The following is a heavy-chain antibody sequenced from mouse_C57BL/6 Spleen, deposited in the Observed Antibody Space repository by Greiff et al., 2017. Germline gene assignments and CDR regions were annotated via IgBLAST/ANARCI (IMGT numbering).Heavy chain of an antibody. CDR2: ILPGSGSN. V-gene: IGHV1-9*01. Sequence: VQLQESGAELMKPGASVKLSCKATGYTFTGYWIEWVKQRPGHGLEWIGEILPGSGSNNYNAKFKDKATFTADTSSNTAYMQLSSLTTEDSAIYYCARGDYYSNPYYFDYWGQGTTLTVSS. D-gene: IGHD2-5*01. J-gene: IGHJ2*01. CDR3: ARGDYYSNPYYFDY. CDR1: GYTFTGYW.